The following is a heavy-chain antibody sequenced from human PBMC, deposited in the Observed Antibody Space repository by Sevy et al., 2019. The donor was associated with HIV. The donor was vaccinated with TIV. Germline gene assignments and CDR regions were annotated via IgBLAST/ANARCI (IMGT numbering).Heavy chain of an antibody. J-gene: IGHJ6*02. CDR3: ARDPNDSSGYYWNYYYYYGMDV. Sequence: ASVKVSCKASGYTFTSYGISWVRQAPGQGLEWMGWISAYNGNTNYAQKLQGRVTMTTDTSTSTAYMELRSLRSADTAVYYCARDPNDSSGYYWNYYYYYGMDVWGQGTTVTVSS. V-gene: IGHV1-18*01. D-gene: IGHD3-22*01. CDR1: GYTFTSYG. CDR2: ISAYNGNT.